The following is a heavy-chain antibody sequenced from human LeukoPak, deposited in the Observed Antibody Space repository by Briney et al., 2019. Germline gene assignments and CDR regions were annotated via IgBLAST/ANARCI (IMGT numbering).Heavy chain of an antibody. CDR3: ARDLGYPNWFDP. J-gene: IGHJ5*02. D-gene: IGHD5-18*01. CDR1: GFTFSGYG. V-gene: IGHV3-30*03. CDR2: ISYDGSDE. Sequence: GRSLRLSCAASGFTFSGYGMHWVRQAPGKGLEWVAVISYDGSDEYYADSVKGRFTISRDNSKNTLYLQMNSLRAEDTAVYYCARDLGYPNWFDPWGQGTLVTVSS.